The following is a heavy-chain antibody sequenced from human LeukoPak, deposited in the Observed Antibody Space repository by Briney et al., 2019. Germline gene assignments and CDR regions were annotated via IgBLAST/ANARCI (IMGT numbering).Heavy chain of an antibody. D-gene: IGHD3-16*02. CDR1: GGSISSYY. CDR2: IYTSGST. Sequence: SETLSLTCTASGGSISSYYWSWLRQPAGKGLEWIGRIYTSGSTNYNPSLKSRVTMSVDTSKNQFSLELSSVTDANTAVYYCARGTGVIVKDWGQGTLVTASS. V-gene: IGHV4-4*07. J-gene: IGHJ4*02. CDR3: ARGTGVIVKD.